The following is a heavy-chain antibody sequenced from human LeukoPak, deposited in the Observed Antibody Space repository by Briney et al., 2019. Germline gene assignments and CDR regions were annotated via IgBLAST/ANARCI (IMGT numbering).Heavy chain of an antibody. V-gene: IGHV4-39*01. CDR2: IYYSGST. CDR1: GGSISSSSYF. D-gene: IGHD3-10*01. CDR3: AKSHRLTLIRGDFDP. Sequence: SETLSLTCTVSGGSISSSSYFWGWIRQPPGKGLEWIGTIYYSGSTYYNPSLKSRVTISVDTSKIQFSLKLSSVTAADTAVYYCAKSHRLTLIRGDFDPWGQGTLVTVSS. J-gene: IGHJ5*02.